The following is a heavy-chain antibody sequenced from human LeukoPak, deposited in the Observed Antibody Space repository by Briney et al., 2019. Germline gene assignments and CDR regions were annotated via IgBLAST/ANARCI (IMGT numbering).Heavy chain of an antibody. CDR3: ARVGHGDAVIDL. J-gene: IGHJ5*02. CDR1: GFPLSGYW. V-gene: IGHV3-7*01. D-gene: IGHD4-17*01. Sequence: GGSLRLSCAASGFPLSGYWMTWVRQPPGKGLFGLGNINHNGSAVYYVDSVKGRFTISRDNAKTSLSLQMNSLRVEDTAVYYCARVGHGDAVIDLWGRGALVTVSS. CDR2: INHNGSAV.